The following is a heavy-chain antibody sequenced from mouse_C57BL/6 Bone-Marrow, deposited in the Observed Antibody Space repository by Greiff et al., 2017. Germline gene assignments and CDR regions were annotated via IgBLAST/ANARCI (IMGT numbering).Heavy chain of an antibody. D-gene: IGHD1-1*01. CDR3: TTRVFTTPHFDY. Sequence: VQLQQSGAELVRPGASVKLSCTASGFNIKDDYMHWVKQRPEQGLEWIGWIDPENGDTEYASKFQGKATITADTSSNTAFLQRSSLTSEDTAVYYCTTRVFTTPHFDYWGQGTTLTVAS. J-gene: IGHJ2*01. CDR2: IDPENGDT. CDR1: GFNIKDDY. V-gene: IGHV14-4*01.